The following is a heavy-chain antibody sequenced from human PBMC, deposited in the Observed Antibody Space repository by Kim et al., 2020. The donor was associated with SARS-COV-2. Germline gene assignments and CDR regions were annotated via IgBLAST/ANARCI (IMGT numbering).Heavy chain of an antibody. CDR2: INAGNGNT. V-gene: IGHV1-3*01. D-gene: IGHD1-26*01. CDR3: ARELSLTPTSTHIVGAFDGMDV. CDR1: GYTFTSYA. J-gene: IGHJ6*02. Sequence: ASVKVSCKASGYTFTSYAMHWVRQAPGQRLEWMGWINAGNGNTKYSQKFQGRVTITRDTSASTAYMELSSLRSEDTAVYYCARELSLTPTSTHIVGAFDGMDVWGQGTTVTVSS.